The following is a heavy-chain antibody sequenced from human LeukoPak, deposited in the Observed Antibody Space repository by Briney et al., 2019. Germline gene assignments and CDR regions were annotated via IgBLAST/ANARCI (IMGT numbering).Heavy chain of an antibody. CDR1: GGSISGNY. CDR3: ARARYVNSFYAFDI. J-gene: IGHJ3*02. V-gene: IGHV4-59*01. Sequence: SETLSLTCTVSGGSISGNYWSWIRQPPGKGLEWIGYIYYSGSTNYNPSLKSRVTISVDTSKNQFSLKLTSVTAADTAVYYCARARYVNSFYAFDIWGQGTLVTVSS. CDR2: IYYSGST. D-gene: IGHD3-9*01.